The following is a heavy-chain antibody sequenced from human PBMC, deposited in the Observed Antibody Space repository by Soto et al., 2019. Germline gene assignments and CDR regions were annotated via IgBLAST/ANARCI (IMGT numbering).Heavy chain of an antibody. CDR3: ARNYYDSSGYYHVGYFDY. Sequence: GSLRLSCAASGFTFSSYGMHWVRQAPGKGLEWVAVIWYDGSNKYYADSVKGRFTISRDNSKNTLYLQMNSLRAEDMAVYYCARNYYDSSGYYHVGYFDYWGQGTLVTVSS. CDR1: GFTFSSYG. J-gene: IGHJ4*02. D-gene: IGHD3-22*01. V-gene: IGHV3-33*01. CDR2: IWYDGSNK.